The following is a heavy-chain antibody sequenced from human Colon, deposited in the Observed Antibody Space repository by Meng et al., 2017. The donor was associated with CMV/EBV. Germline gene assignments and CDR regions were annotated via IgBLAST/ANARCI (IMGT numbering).Heavy chain of an antibody. Sequence: SGYTFTGYYMHWVRQAPGQGLEWMGWINPNSGGTNYAQKFQGRVTMTRDTSISTAYMELSRLRSDDTAVYYCAREARSGSYYGRGFDYWGQGTLVTVSS. CDR1: GYTFTGYY. CDR3: AREARSGSYYGRGFDY. CDR2: INPNSGGT. J-gene: IGHJ4*02. V-gene: IGHV1-2*02. D-gene: IGHD1-26*01.